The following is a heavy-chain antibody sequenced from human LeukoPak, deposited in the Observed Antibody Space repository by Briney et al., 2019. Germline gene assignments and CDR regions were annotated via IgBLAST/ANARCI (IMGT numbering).Heavy chain of an antibody. Sequence: GASVRVSCKASGYTFNNYGFSWVRQAPGQGLEWMGGIIPKFGTAHYAQKFQGRVTLTPDESTIPASMEMSSLRSDDTAVYYCARDDSDIVASDHWGQGTRVTVSS. CDR1: GYTFNNYG. D-gene: IGHD2-21*01. V-gene: IGHV1-69*13. CDR2: IIPKFGTA. J-gene: IGHJ4*02. CDR3: ARDDSDIVASDH.